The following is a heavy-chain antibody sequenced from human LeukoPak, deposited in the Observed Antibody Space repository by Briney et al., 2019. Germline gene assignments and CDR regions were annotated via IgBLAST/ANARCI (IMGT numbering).Heavy chain of an antibody. CDR1: GFTFSSYA. CDR3: ARDISSWPAVSLDL. CDR2: IWYDGSNK. J-gene: IGHJ3*01. V-gene: IGHV3-33*08. D-gene: IGHD6-13*01. Sequence: LTGGSLRLSCAASGFTFSSYAMHWVRQAPGKGLEWVAVIWYDGSNKKYADSVKGRFTISRDNSKYALFLQMNSLRDEDTAVYYCARDISSWPAVSLDLWGQGTMVTVSS.